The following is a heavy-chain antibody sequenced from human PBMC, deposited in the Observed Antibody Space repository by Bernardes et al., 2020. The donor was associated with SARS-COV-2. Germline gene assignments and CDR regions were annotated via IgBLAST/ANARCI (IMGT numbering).Heavy chain of an antibody. Sequence: GGSLRVCCAASGFTFNSHWMHWVRQAPGKGLVWVSRISPDGSTTNYVDSVRGRFTISRDNAKNTLYVQMDSLTAEDTAVYYCARGGSFTARPHDWWGQGTLVTVSS. CDR3: ARGGSFTARPHDW. CDR2: ISPDGSTT. J-gene: IGHJ4*02. CDR1: GFTFNSHW. D-gene: IGHD3-9*01. V-gene: IGHV3-74*01.